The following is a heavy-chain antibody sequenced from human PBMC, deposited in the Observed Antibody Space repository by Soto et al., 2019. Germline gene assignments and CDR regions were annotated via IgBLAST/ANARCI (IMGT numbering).Heavy chain of an antibody. Sequence: QVQLVESGGGVVQPGRSLRLSCAASGFTFSSYIMHWVRQAPGKGLEWVALIWYDGSISHHADSVKGRFTISRDNSKNTLDLQVNSLRAEDTAVYYCARERDMDAFDLWGQGTMVTVSS. CDR2: IWYDGSIS. CDR1: GFTFSSYI. V-gene: IGHV3-33*01. CDR3: ARERDMDAFDL. D-gene: IGHD2-15*01. J-gene: IGHJ3*01.